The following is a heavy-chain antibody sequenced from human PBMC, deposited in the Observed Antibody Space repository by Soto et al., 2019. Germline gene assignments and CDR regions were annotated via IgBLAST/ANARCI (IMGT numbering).Heavy chain of an antibody. CDR3: ASQGLYYYGLDV. J-gene: IGHJ6*02. CDR2: INNDGSTT. V-gene: IGHV3-74*01. CDR1: GFPFSTYW. Sequence: GGSLRLSCAASGFPFSTYWMHWVRQAPGKGPVWVSRINNDGSTTRYADSVKGRFTISRDNAKNTLYLQMNSLRAEDTAVYYCASQGLYYYGLDVWGQGTTVTVSS.